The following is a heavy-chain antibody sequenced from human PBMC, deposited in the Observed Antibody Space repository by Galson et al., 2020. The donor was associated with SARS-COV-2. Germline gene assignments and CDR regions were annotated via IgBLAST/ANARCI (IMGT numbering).Heavy chain of an antibody. Sequence: GESLKISCAASEFTFSSYAMHWVRQAPGKGLEWVAVISNDGSHRYYADSVKGRFTISRDTSKNTLLLQMNSRRVEDTAVYYCAGGPRFGELLSPLAAWGQGTLVTVSS. J-gene: IGHJ5*02. CDR2: ISNDGSHR. D-gene: IGHD3-10*01. V-gene: IGHV3-30-3*01. CDR3: AGGPRFGELLSPLAA. CDR1: EFTFSSYA.